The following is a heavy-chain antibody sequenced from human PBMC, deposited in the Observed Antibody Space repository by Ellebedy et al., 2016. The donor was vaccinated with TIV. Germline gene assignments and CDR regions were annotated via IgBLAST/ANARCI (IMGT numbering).Heavy chain of an antibody. CDR1: GFSFRSYW. J-gene: IGHJ4*02. CDR2: INQDATKT. V-gene: IGHV3-7*03. D-gene: IGHD3-9*01. Sequence: GGSLRLSCAASGFSFRSYWMTWVRQAPGKGLEWVANINQDATKTFYVDSVEGRFTISRDNVKNSLFLQMNSLRAEDTAIYYCARVDILRWYYFDSWGQGTLVTVSS. CDR3: ARVDILRWYYFDS.